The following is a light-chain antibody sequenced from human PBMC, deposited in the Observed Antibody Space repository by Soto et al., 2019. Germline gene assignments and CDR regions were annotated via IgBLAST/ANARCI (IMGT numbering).Light chain of an antibody. CDR1: TSNIGSNT. V-gene: IGLV1-44*01. CDR2: NNN. J-gene: IGLJ1*01. CDR3: AAWDDSLNGYV. Sequence: QCVLTRPPSASGTPGQGVPISCSGITSNIGSNTVNWYQQLPGTAPKLLIYNNNQRPSGVPDRFSGSKSGTSASLAIGGLQSEDEADYYCAAWDDSLNGYVFGTGTKVTVL.